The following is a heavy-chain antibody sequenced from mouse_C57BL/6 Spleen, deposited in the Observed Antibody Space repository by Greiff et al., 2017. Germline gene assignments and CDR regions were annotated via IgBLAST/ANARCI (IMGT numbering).Heavy chain of an antibody. D-gene: IGHD1-1*01. CDR3: ARRLYGSSYGYFDY. CDR1: GFTFSDYY. Sequence: EVKVVESGGGLVQPGGSLKLSCAASGFTFSDYYMYWVRQTPEKRLEWVAYISNGGGSTYYPDTVKGRFTISRDNAKNTLYLQMSRLKSEDTAMYYCARRLYGSSYGYFDYWGQGTTRTVSS. V-gene: IGHV5-12*01. CDR2: ISNGGGST. J-gene: IGHJ2*01.